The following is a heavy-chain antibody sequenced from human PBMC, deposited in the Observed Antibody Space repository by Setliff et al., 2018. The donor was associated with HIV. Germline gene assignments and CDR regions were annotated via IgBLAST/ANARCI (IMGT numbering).Heavy chain of an antibody. D-gene: IGHD4-17*01. CDR2: IIPIFNTA. J-gene: IGHJ4*02. CDR1: GGTFSLYA. V-gene: IGHV1-69*13. CDR3: ARTVNDYGDYYFDY. Sequence: SVKVSCKASGGTFSLYAINWVRQAPGQGLEWMGGIIPIFNTANYAQKFQGGVTITADGSTSTAYMELSSLRFEDTATYYCARTVNDYGDYYFDYWGQGTLVTVSS.